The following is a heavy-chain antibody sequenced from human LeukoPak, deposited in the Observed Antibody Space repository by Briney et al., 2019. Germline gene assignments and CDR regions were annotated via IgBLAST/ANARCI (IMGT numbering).Heavy chain of an antibody. CDR2: MNPNSGNT. D-gene: IGHD6-13*01. J-gene: IGHJ6*03. V-gene: IGHV1-8*01. Sequence: GASVKVSCKASVYTFTSYDINWVRQATGQGLEWMGWMNPNSGNTGYAQKFQGRVTMTRNTSISTAYMELSSLRSEDTAVYYCARGIGAAAHFYYYYDYMDVWGKGTTVTVSS. CDR1: VYTFTSYD. CDR3: ARGIGAAAHFYYYYDYMDV.